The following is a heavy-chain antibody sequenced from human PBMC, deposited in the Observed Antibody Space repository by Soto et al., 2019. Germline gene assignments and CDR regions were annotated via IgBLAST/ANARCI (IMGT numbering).Heavy chain of an antibody. Sequence: SETLSLTCTVSGGSISSSSYYWIWIRQPPGKGLEWIGSIYYSGSTYYNPSLKSRVTISVDTSKNQFSLKLSSVTAADTAVYYCARHSGSDYVWGSYPKLPNWFDPWGQGTLVT. D-gene: IGHD3-16*02. CDR2: IYYSGST. V-gene: IGHV4-39*01. CDR1: GGSISSSSYY. J-gene: IGHJ5*02. CDR3: ARHSGSDYVWGSYPKLPNWFDP.